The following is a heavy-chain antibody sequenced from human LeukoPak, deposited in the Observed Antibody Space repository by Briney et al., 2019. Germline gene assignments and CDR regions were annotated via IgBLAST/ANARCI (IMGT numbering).Heavy chain of an antibody. CDR2: IYSSGST. Sequence: PSETLSLTCTVSGDSISSGTYHWGWMRRTPGKGLELIATIYSSGSTYYNPSLKSRVTISVDTFKNQFSLRLSSVTAADTAIYYCARGGAYCSSIGCYRGRSPCDPWGQGTMVTVSS. J-gene: IGHJ5*02. V-gene: IGHV4-39*07. CDR3: ARGGAYCSSIGCYRGRSPCDP. CDR1: GDSISSGTYH. D-gene: IGHD2-2*01.